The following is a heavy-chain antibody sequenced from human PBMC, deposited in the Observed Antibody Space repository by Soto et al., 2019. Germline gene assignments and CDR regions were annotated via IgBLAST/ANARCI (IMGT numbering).Heavy chain of an antibody. Sequence: SETLSLTCTVSGYSISSGYYWGWIRQPPGKGLEWIGSIYHSGSTYYNPSLKSRVTISVDTSKNQFSLKLSSVTAADTAVYYCAGNDILTGYLTWGQGTLVTVSS. J-gene: IGHJ5*02. CDR2: IYHSGST. CDR3: AGNDILTGYLT. V-gene: IGHV4-38-2*02. CDR1: GYSISSGYY. D-gene: IGHD3-9*01.